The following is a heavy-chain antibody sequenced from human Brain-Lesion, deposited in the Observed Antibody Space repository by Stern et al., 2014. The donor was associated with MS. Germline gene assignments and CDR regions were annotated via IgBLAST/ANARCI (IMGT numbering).Heavy chain of an antibody. J-gene: IGHJ5*01. V-gene: IGHV3-74*02. CDR1: GFTFRNYW. CDR3: ARGERWFDS. Sequence: VQLVQSGGGLVQPGGSLRLSCAASGFTFRNYWMHWVRQAPGKGLVWDSRVNNDGRRTSCADSVKGRFTMSRDNAKNTLYLQMNSLRVEDTAIYYCARGERWFDSWGQGTLVTVSS. D-gene: IGHD3-10*01. CDR2: VNNDGRRT.